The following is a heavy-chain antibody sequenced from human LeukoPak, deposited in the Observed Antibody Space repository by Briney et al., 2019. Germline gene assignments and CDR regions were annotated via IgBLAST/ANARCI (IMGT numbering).Heavy chain of an antibody. CDR1: GYTFTSYG. CDR2: IIPIFGTA. J-gene: IGHJ6*03. CDR3: ARAAGDGVDRGYTYYYYYYYMDV. Sequence: SVKVSCKASGYTFTSYGISWVRQAPGQGLEWMGGIIPIFGTANYAQKFQGRVTITTDESTSTAYMELSSLRSEDTAVYYCARAAGDGVDRGYTYYYYYYYMDVWGKGTTVTVSS. D-gene: IGHD3-3*01. V-gene: IGHV1-69*05.